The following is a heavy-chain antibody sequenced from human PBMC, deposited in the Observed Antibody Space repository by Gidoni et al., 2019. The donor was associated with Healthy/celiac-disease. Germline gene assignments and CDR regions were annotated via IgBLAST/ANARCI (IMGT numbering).Heavy chain of an antibody. V-gene: IGHV3-30*18. D-gene: IGHD1-1*01. J-gene: IGHJ4*02. CDR1: GFPFSSYG. Sequence: QVKLVESGGGVVQPGRPLRLSCAASGFPFSSYGMHWVRQAPGKGLEWVAVISYDGSNKYYADSVKGRFTISRDNSKNTLYLQMNSLRAEDTAVYYCAKDQRVQLERPDYWGQGTLVTVSS. CDR2: ISYDGSNK. CDR3: AKDQRVQLERPDY.